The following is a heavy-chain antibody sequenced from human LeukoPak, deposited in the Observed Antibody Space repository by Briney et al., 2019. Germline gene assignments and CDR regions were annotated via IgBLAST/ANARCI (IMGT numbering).Heavy chain of an antibody. V-gene: IGHV4-59*01. J-gene: IGHJ4*02. CDR2: IYYSGNT. Sequence: SETLSLTCTVSGGSIGSNYWSWIRQLPGKGLEWIGYIYYSGNTNYNPSLKSRVTISVDTSKNQFSLKLSSVTAADTAVYYCARGGDGYTIGGLQFDYWGQGTLVTVSS. D-gene: IGHD5-24*01. CDR3: ARGGDGYTIGGLQFDY. CDR1: GGSIGSNY.